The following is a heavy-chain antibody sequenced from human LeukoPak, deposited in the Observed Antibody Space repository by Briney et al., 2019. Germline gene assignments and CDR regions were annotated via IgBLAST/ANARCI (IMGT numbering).Heavy chain of an antibody. Sequence: ASVKVSCKASGGTFSSYAISWVRQAPGQGLEWMGGIIPIFGTANYAQKFQGRVTITADESTSTAYMELSSLRSEDTAVYYCASRTSLPIAAAGFDYWGQGTLVTVSS. CDR2: IIPIFGTA. J-gene: IGHJ4*02. V-gene: IGHV1-69*13. CDR1: GGTFSSYA. D-gene: IGHD6-13*01. CDR3: ASRTSLPIAAAGFDY.